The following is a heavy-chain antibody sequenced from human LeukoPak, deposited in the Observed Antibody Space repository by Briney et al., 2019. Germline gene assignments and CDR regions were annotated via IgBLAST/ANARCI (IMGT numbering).Heavy chain of an antibody. Sequence: GGSLRLSCAASGFTFSSYAMRWVRQAPGKGLEWVSAISGSGGSTNYADSVKGRFTISRDNSKNALYLQMNSLRAEDTAVYYGAKDRGSGSSFDYWGQGTLVTVSS. CDR2: ISGSGGST. V-gene: IGHV3-23*01. J-gene: IGHJ4*02. CDR3: AKDRGSGSSFDY. D-gene: IGHD1-26*01. CDR1: GFTFSSYA.